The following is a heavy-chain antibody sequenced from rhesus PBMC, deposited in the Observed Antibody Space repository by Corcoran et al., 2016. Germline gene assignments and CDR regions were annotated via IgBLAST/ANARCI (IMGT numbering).Heavy chain of an antibody. V-gene: IGHV1S2*01. Sequence: QVQLVQSGAEVKKPGSSVKVSCKASGYTFTDSYMPWVRQAPRQGLEWMGWTNPYNGNTKYAQKCQGRVTMTRDTSTSTAYMELSSLRSEDTAVYYCSRKGFDYWGQGVLVTVS. CDR1: GYTFTDSY. CDR3: SRKGFDY. J-gene: IGHJ4*01. CDR2: TNPYNGNT.